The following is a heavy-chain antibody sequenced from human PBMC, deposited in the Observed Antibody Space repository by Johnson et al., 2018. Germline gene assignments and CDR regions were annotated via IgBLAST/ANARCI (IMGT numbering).Heavy chain of an antibody. CDR1: GFIFDDYA. V-gene: IGHV3-9*01. CDR3: AKDRESGTAGFDAFDV. D-gene: IGHD1-1*01. CDR2: VIWNSGNI. J-gene: IGHJ3*01. Sequence: VQLQESGGGLVQPGTSLRLSCVASGFIFDDYAMHWVRQAPGTGLELVSGVIWNSGNIDYADSVKGPFTVSRDNAKNSLYMQMNSLRAEDTALYYCAKDRESGTAGFDAFDVWGQGTMVTVSS.